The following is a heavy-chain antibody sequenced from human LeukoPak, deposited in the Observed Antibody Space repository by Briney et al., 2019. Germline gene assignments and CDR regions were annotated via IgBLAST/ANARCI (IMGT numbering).Heavy chain of an antibody. CDR2: ISYGGSNK. CDR3: ARDRGLYYDSSGPFDY. D-gene: IGHD3-22*01. CDR1: GFTFSSYA. J-gene: IGHJ4*02. V-gene: IGHV3-30-3*01. Sequence: GVSRRLSCAASGFTFSSYAMHWVRQAPGKGLEWVAVISYGGSNKYYADSVKGRFTISRDNSKNTLYLQMNSLRAEDTAVYYCARDRGLYYDSSGPFDYWGQGTLVTVSS.